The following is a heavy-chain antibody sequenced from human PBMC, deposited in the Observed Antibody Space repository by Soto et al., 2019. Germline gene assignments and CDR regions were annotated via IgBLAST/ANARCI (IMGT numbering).Heavy chain of an antibody. CDR1: GFTFNSYA. Sequence: QVQLVESGGGVVQPGRSLRLSCAASGFTFNSYAMNWVRQAPGQGLEWVSVISYDGSTEYYADSVRGRFSISRDNSKNTLYLQMNSLRAEDTAVYYCTRIWLDFVVVRSPSAWGVNDNWCQGTLVTVSS. CDR3: TRIWLDFVVVRSPSAWGVNDN. J-gene: IGHJ4*02. V-gene: IGHV3-30-3*01. D-gene: IGHD2-2*01. CDR2: ISYDGSTE.